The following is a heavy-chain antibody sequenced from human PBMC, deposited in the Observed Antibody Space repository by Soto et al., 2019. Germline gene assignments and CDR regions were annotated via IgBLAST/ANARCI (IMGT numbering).Heavy chain of an antibody. V-gene: IGHV3-21*01. D-gene: IGHD6-6*01. Sequence: LRLSCAASGFTFSSYSMNWVRQAPGKGLEWVSSISSSSSYIYYADSVKGRFTISRDNAKNSLYLQMNSLRAEDTAVYYCARDREAARQLYEMGYYYGMDVWGQGTTVTVSS. CDR1: GFTFSSYS. CDR2: ISSSSSYI. CDR3: ARDREAARQLYEMGYYYGMDV. J-gene: IGHJ6*02.